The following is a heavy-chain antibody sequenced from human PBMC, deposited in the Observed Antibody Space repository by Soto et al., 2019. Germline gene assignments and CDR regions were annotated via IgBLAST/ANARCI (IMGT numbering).Heavy chain of an antibody. J-gene: IGHJ4*02. V-gene: IGHV4-34*01. D-gene: IGHD3-9*01. Sequence: PSETLSLTCAVYGGSFSGYYWSWIRQPPGKGLEWIGEINHSGSTNYSPYLKSRVTISVDTSKNQFSLKLSSVTAADTAVYYCARGSSNYDILTCYYLLYYFDYRGQRTLVTVSS. CDR3: ARGSSNYDILTCYYLLYYFDY. CDR1: GGSFSGYY. CDR2: INHSGST.